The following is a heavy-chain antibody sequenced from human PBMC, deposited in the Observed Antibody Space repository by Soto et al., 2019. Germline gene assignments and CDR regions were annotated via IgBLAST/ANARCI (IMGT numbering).Heavy chain of an antibody. CDR3: ARNVGSWPGNWFDP. CDR1: GGSFSGYY. D-gene: IGHD6-13*01. V-gene: IGHV4-34*12. Sequence: QVQLQQWGAGLLKPSETLSLTCAVYGGSFSGYYWSWIRQPPGKGLEWIGEIIHSGSTNYNPSLKSRVTISVDTSKNQFSLKLSSVTAADTAVYYCARNVGSWPGNWFDPWGQGTLVTVSS. J-gene: IGHJ5*02. CDR2: IIHSGST.